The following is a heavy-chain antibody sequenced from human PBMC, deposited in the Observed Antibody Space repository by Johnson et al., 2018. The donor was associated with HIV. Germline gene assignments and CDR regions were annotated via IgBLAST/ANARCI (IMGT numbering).Heavy chain of an antibody. J-gene: IGHJ3*02. Sequence: QMQLVESGGGVVQPGRSLRLSCVASGFTFSSYTMHWVRQAPGKGLEWVAVISYDGSNKYYADSVKGRFTISRDDSKNSLFLQMNSLRVEDTAVYYCARSGGYPNAFDIWGQGTMVTVSS. CDR1: GFTFSSYT. CDR3: ARSGGYPNAFDI. D-gene: IGHD6-13*01. CDR2: ISYDGSNK. V-gene: IGHV3-30*14.